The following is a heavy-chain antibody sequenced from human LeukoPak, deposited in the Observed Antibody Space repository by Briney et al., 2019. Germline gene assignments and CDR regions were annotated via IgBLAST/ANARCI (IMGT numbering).Heavy chain of an antibody. J-gene: IGHJ4*02. CDR3: ARRAGAYSHPYDY. V-gene: IGHV3-53*01. Sequence: GGSLRLSCAASGFTFSSYAMNWVCQAPGKGLEWVSFIYSDSTHYSDSVKGRFTISRDSSKNTLYLQMNSLRAEDTAVYYCARRAGAYSHPYDYWGQGTLVTVSS. CDR1: GFTFSSYA. D-gene: IGHD4/OR15-4a*01. CDR2: IYSDST.